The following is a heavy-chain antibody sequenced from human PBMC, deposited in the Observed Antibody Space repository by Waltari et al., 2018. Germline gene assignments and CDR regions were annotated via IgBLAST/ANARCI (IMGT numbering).Heavy chain of an antibody. V-gene: IGHV4-34*01. J-gene: IGHJ5*02. CDR1: GGSFSGYY. CDR3: ARAYSSSWYGKNWFDP. D-gene: IGHD6-13*01. CDR2: INHSGST. Sequence: QVQLQQWGAGLLKPSETLSLTCAVYGGSFSGYYWSWIRQPPGKGLEWIGEINHSGSTNYNPSLKSRVTISVDTSKNQFSLKLSSVTAADTAVYYCARAYSSSWYGKNWFDPWGQGTLVTVSS.